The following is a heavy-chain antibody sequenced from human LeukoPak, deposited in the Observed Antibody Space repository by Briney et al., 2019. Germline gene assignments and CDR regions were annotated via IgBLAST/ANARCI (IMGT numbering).Heavy chain of an antibody. Sequence: GGSLRLSCAADGFTFRKHWMSWVRQAMGKGLECVAQIKEDGSEKHYVDSVKGRFTISRDNSKNTLYLQMNSLRAEDTAVYYCARIKEVIPIFGSKRGSWYFDLWGRGTLVTVSS. CDR2: IKEDGSEK. V-gene: IGHV3-7*01. CDR3: ARIKEVIPIFGSKRGSWYFDL. J-gene: IGHJ2*01. CDR1: GFTFRKHW. D-gene: IGHD3-3*01.